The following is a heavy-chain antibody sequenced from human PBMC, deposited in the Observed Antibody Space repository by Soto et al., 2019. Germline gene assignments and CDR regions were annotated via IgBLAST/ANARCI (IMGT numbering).Heavy chain of an antibody. D-gene: IGHD2-8*01. CDR2: IYYSGST. Sequence: SETLSLTCSVSGGSISSTSYYWGWIRQPPGKGLEWIGSIYYSGSTYYNPSLKSRVTISVDTSKNQFSLKLSSVTAADTALYYCARHYTNCDTCGPFDYWGLGTLVTVSS. CDR3: ARHYTNCDTCGPFDY. CDR1: GGSISSTSYY. J-gene: IGHJ4*02. V-gene: IGHV4-39*01.